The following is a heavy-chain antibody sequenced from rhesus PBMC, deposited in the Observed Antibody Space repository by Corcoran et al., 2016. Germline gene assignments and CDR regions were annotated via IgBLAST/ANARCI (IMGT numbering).Heavy chain of an antibody. D-gene: IGHD6-25*01. CDR1: GFSFSDYY. J-gene: IGHJ4*01. V-gene: IGHV3S18*01. CDR2: ISYTGGST. Sequence: EVQLVESGGGLTKPGGSLRLSCAASGFSFSDYYMYWVRQAPGKGLEWVSGISYTGGSTYDADSVKGRFNISRENAKNTLDRQMDSLRAEDTAVYYCAIENSGVIDYWGQGVLVTVSS. CDR3: AIENSGVIDY.